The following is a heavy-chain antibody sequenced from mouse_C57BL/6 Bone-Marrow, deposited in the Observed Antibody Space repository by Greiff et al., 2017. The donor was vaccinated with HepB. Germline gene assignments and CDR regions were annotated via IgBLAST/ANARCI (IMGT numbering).Heavy chain of an antibody. CDR3: ARGDWFAY. Sequence: EVKLMESGGGLVKPGGSLKLSCAASGFTFSDYGMHWVRQAPEKGLECVAYISSGSSTIYYADTVKGRFTISRDNAKNTLFLQMTSLRSEDTAMYYCARGDWFAYWGQGTLVTVSA. J-gene: IGHJ3*01. CDR2: ISSGSSTI. CDR1: GFTFSDYG. V-gene: IGHV5-17*01.